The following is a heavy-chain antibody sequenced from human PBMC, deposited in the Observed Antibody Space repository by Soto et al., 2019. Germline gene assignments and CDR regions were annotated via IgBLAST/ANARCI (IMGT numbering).Heavy chain of an antibody. D-gene: IGHD3-22*01. CDR3: AREDTTGFSAYYFDY. CDR1: GFTFSSYA. V-gene: IGHV3-30-3*01. J-gene: IGHJ4*02. Sequence: GGSLRLSCAASGFTFSSYAMHWVRQAPGKGLEWVAVISYDGSNKYYADSVKGRFTISRDNSKNTLYLQMNSLRAEDTAVYYCAREDTTGFSAYYFDYWGQGTQVTVSS. CDR2: ISYDGSNK.